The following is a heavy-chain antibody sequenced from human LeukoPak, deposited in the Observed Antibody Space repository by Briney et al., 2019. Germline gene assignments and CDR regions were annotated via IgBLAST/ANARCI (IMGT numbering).Heavy chain of an antibody. J-gene: IGHJ4*02. CDR3: ARTGGFSYYDSSGYFDY. V-gene: IGHV3-23*01. CDR1: GFTLSSYA. CDR2: ISGNGDST. Sequence: GGSLRLSCAASGFTLSSYAMSWVRQAPGKGLEWVSAISGNGDSTYYADSVKGRLTISRDNSKNTLYLQMNSLRAEDTAVYYCARTGGFSYYDSSGYFDYWGQGTLVTVSS. D-gene: IGHD3-22*01.